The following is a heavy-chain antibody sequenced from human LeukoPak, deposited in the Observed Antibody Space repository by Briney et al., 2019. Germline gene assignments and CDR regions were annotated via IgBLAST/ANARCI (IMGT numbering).Heavy chain of an antibody. Sequence: GGSLRLSCAASGFTFSSYWMHWVRQAPGKRLVWVSRINSDGSTTSHADSVNGRFTISRDNAKNTLYLQMNSLTAEDTAVYYCARGGCSTSCSHWGQGTLVTVSS. V-gene: IGHV3-74*01. D-gene: IGHD2-2*01. J-gene: IGHJ4*02. CDR3: ARGGCSTSCSH. CDR2: INSDGSTT. CDR1: GFTFSSYW.